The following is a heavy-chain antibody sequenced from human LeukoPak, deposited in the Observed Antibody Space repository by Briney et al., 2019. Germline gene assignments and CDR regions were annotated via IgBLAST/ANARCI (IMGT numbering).Heavy chain of an antibody. V-gene: IGHV3-30*18. CDR3: AKDGGVRGPDYYYYMDV. CDR2: ISHDENIK. CDR1: GFNFISYG. J-gene: IGHJ6*03. D-gene: IGHD3-10*01. Sequence: SGGSLRFSCAASGFNFISYGIHWVRQAPGKELEWVAIISHDENIKYYADSVKGRFTISRDTSKNTLYLQMYSLRSEDTAVYYCAKDGGVRGPDYYYYMDVWGKGTTVTISS.